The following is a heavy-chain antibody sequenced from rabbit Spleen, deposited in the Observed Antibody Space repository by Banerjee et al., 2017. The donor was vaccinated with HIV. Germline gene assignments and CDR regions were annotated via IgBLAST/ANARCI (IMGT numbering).Heavy chain of an antibody. CDR1: GFSFSSSYY. Sequence: QSLEESGGDLVKPGASLTLTCTASGFSFSSSYYMCWVRQAPGKGLEWIACIYAGSSGSTYYASWAKGRFTISRTSSTTVTLQMTSLTAADTATYFCARDPHNTDKLFYFQLWGQGTLVTVS. J-gene: IGHJ4*01. CDR3: ARDPHNTDKLFYFQL. CDR2: IYAGSSGST. D-gene: IGHD7-1*01. V-gene: IGHV1S40*01.